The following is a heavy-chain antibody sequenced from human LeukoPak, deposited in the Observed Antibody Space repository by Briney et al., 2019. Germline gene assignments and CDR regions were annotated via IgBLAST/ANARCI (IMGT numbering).Heavy chain of an antibody. J-gene: IGHJ6*03. D-gene: IGHD3-10*01. CDR3: ARGLRDYYYYYYMDV. Sequence: GSLRLSCAASGFTFSSYSMNWVRQPPGKGLEWIGEINHSGSTNYNPSLKSRVTISVDTSKNQFSLKLSSVTAADTAVYYCARGLRDYYYYYYMDVWGKGTTVTVSS. CDR1: GFTFSSYS. CDR2: INHSGST. V-gene: IGHV4-34*01.